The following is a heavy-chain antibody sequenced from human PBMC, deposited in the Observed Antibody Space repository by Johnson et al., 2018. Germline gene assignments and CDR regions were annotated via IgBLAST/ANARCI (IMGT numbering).Heavy chain of an antibody. Sequence: VQLVQSGGGLVQPGRSLRLSCAASGFTFDDYAMHWVRQAPGKGLEWVSVISWNSGSIGYADSVRGRFTISRDNAKNSLYLQMNSLRVEDTALYYCAKNRIGWTYYYYYGMDVWGQGTTVTVSS. D-gene: IGHD2-15*01. CDR3: AKNRIGWTYYYYYGMDV. J-gene: IGHJ6*02. CDR2: ISWNSGSI. V-gene: IGHV3-9*01. CDR1: GFTFDDYA.